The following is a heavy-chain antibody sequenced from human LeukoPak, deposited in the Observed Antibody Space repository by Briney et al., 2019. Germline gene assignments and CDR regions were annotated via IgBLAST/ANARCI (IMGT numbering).Heavy chain of an antibody. J-gene: IGHJ4*02. CDR1: GFTFSSYS. CDR2: ISSSGSYI. V-gene: IGHV3-21*01. CDR3: AKDSRGSRVRYFDWLSGGHFDY. D-gene: IGHD3-9*01. Sequence: GGSLRLSCAASGFTFSSYSMNWVRQAPGKGLEWVSSISSSGSYIYSADSVKGRFTISRDNAKNSLYLQMNSLRAEDTAVYYCAKDSRGSRVRYFDWLSGGHFDYWGQGTLVTVSS.